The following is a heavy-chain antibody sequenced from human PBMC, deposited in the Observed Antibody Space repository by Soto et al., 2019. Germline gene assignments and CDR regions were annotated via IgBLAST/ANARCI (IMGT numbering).Heavy chain of an antibody. D-gene: IGHD6-6*01. V-gene: IGHV2-5*01. CDR1: GFSLSTSGVG. CDR2: LYWYDDK. CDR3: AHRIAPRLFDC. J-gene: IGHJ4*02. Sequence: QITLRESGPTLVKPTQTLTLTCPFSGFSLSTSGVGVGWIRQPTGEALEWLALLYWYDDKRYSPSLNSRLTITKDTSKTQVVLAMTNRDPVDTATYYCAHRIAPRLFDCWCQGTLVTVSS.